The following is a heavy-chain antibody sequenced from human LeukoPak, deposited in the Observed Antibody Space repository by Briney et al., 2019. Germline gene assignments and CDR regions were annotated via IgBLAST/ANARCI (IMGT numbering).Heavy chain of an antibody. V-gene: IGHV3-7*01. J-gene: IGHJ4*02. D-gene: IGHD1-7*01. CDR1: GFTFNNYW. Sequence: GGSLRLSCIASGFTFNNYWLTWVRQAPGKAPEWVANINHDGSARNYVDSVKGRFTIARDNTKNLLHLQMTSLRGEDTAVYYCASRAGKPGNTPWCFDYWGQGTLVTVSS. CDR3: ASRAGKPGNTPWCFDY. CDR2: INHDGSAR.